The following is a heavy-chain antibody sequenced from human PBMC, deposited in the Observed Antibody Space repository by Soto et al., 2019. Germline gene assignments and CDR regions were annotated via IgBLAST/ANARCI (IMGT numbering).Heavy chain of an antibody. Sequence: GGSLRLPCAASGFTFSSYWMSWVRQAPGKGLEWVANIKQDGSEKYYVDSVKGRFTIPRDNAKNSLYLQMNSLRAEDTAVYYCAREYSTSWYAGFYYYYYMDVWGKGTTVTVSS. CDR1: GFTFSSYW. J-gene: IGHJ6*03. V-gene: IGHV3-7*01. CDR3: AREYSTSWYAGFYYYYYMDV. CDR2: IKQDGSEK. D-gene: IGHD6-13*01.